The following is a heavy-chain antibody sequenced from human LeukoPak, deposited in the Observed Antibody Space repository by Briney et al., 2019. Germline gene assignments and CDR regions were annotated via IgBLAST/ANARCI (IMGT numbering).Heavy chain of an antibody. J-gene: IGHJ4*02. CDR1: GFTFSSYW. CDR3: ARELMTDTNLFDY. D-gene: IGHD1-1*01. Sequence: GGSLRLSCAASGFTFSSYWMSWVRQAPGKGLEWVANIKQDGSEKYYVDSVKGQFTISRDNAKNSLYLQMNSLRAEDTAVYYCARELMTDTNLFDYWGQGTLVTVSS. V-gene: IGHV3-7*01. CDR2: IKQDGSEK.